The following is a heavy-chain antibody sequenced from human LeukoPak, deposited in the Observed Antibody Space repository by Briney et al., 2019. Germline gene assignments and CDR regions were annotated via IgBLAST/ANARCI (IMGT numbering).Heavy chain of an antibody. J-gene: IGHJ3*01. CDR1: GFTLRDYH. D-gene: IGHD3-22*01. CDR2: TRSKVRKYAT. V-gene: IGHV3-72*01. Sequence: GGSLRLSCVGSGFTLRDYHMDWVRQAPGMGLEWVGRTRSKVRKYATEYAAFVKGRFIISRDESENSVFLHLSSLTVEDTALYYCARDGAEGDDSAFDVWGQGTMVTVSS. CDR3: ARDGAEGDDSAFDV.